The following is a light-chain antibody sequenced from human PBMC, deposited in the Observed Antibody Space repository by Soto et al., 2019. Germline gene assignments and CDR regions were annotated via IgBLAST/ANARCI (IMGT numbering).Light chain of an antibody. Sequence: DIGLTQSPGTLSLSPGERVTLSCRASQIVTSDYLAWYHQAPGQAPRLLIYGAFNRATGISDRFSGSGSGTDLTLSISKLEPGDFGVYFCHQYGKSPRTFGQGTKVDIK. V-gene: IGKV3-20*01. CDR3: HQYGKSPRT. CDR1: QIVTSDY. CDR2: GAF. J-gene: IGKJ1*01.